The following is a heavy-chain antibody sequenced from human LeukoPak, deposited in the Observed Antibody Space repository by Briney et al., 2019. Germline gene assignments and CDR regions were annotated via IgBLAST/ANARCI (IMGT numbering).Heavy chain of an antibody. Sequence: SGPTLVNPTQTLTLTCTLSGFSLSTSGMRVSWIRQPPGKALEGLSRIDWDDDKFSSKSLKTRLTISKDTSKNQVVLTMTNMDPVDTATYYCARMRGDTLGMDVWGKGTTVTVSS. CDR1: GFSLSTSGMR. J-gene: IGHJ6*03. CDR3: ARMRGDTLGMDV. V-gene: IGHV2-70*04. CDR2: IDWDDDK. D-gene: IGHD2-2*02.